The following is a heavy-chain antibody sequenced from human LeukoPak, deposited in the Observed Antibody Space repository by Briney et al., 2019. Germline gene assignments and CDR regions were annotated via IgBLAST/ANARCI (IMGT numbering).Heavy chain of an antibody. Sequence: GASVKVSCKASGGTFSSYAISWVRQAPGQGLEWMGIINPSGGSTSYAQKFQGRVTMTRDTSTSTVYMELSSLRSEDTAVYYCARDEAEMGQDYWGQGTLVTVSS. D-gene: IGHD5-24*01. CDR1: GGTFSSYA. CDR3: ARDEAEMGQDY. J-gene: IGHJ4*02. V-gene: IGHV1-46*01. CDR2: INPSGGST.